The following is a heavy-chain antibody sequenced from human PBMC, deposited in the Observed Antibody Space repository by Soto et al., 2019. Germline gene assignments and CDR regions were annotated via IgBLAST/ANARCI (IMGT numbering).Heavy chain of an antibody. J-gene: IGHJ4*02. D-gene: IGHD3-22*01. CDR2: IYHSGST. CDR1: GGSISSSNW. Sequence: PSETLSLTCAVSGGSISSSNWWSWVRQPPGEGLEWIGEIYHSGSTNYNPSLKSRVTISVDKSKNQFSLKLSSVTAADTAVYYCARGSYYYDSSGYYYVGDFDYWGQGTLVTVSS. V-gene: IGHV4-4*02. CDR3: ARGSYYYDSSGYYYVGDFDY.